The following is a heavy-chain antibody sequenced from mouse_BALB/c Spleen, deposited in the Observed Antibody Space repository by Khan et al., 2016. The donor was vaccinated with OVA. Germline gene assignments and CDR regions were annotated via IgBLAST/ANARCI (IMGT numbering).Heavy chain of an antibody. CDR2: ISNGGGST. D-gene: IGHD1-1*01. J-gene: IGHJ4*01. V-gene: IGHV5-12-2*01. Sequence: EVELVESGGDLVQPGGSLKLSCAASGFTFSRYTMSWVRQTPEKRLEWVAFISNGGGSTYYPDTVKGRFTISRDNAKNTLYLQMNSQKSEDTAMYYCGGAYTTKYDYVMDYWGQGTSVTVSS. CDR1: GFTFSRYT. CDR3: GGAYTTKYDYVMDY.